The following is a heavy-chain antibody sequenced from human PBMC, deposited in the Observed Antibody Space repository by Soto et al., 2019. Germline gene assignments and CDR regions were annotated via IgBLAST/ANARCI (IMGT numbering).Heavy chain of an antibody. CDR3: ACRIAVAGTVDY. V-gene: IGHV4-31*03. CDR2: IYYSGST. Sequence: QVQLQESGPGLVKPSQTLSLTCTVSGGSISSGGYYWSWIRQHPGKGLEWIGYIYYSGSTYYNPSLKGRVTISVDTSKNQFSLKLSSVTAADTAVYYCACRIAVAGTVDYWGQGTLVTVSS. CDR1: GGSISSGGYY. J-gene: IGHJ4*02. D-gene: IGHD6-19*01.